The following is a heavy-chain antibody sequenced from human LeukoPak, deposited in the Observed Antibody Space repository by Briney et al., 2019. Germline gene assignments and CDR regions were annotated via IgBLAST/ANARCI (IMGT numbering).Heavy chain of an antibody. J-gene: IGHJ1*01. CDR3: ARDLHCSGSRCRAVGLQH. CDR1: EFTFSTYW. D-gene: IGHD2-2*01. V-gene: IGHV3-7*01. CDR2: LNQDGSEK. Sequence: GGSLRLSCSASEFTFSTYWMSWVRLAPGKGLEWVANLNQDGSEKYYVDSVKGRFTISRDNAKDSLYLQMNNLRVEDTAVYYCARDLHCSGSRCRAVGLQHWGQGTLVTVSS.